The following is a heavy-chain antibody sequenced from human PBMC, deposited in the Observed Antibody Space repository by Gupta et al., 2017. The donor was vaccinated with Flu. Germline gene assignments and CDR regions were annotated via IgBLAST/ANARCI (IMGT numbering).Heavy chain of an antibody. CDR2: INPHSGTT. Sequence: QGQLVPSGAEAKKPGASVKVSCKASEYTFTAYYIHWVRQAPGQGLEWRGRINPHSGTTNYEQKFQGRVTVTMDTSISTAYMDLSGLTSGDTAVYYCAREKFCDTTSCYRWFDPWGQGTLVTVSS. CDR3: AREKFCDTTSCYRWFDP. D-gene: IGHD2-2*02. J-gene: IGHJ5*02. CDR1: EYTFTAYY. V-gene: IGHV1-2*06.